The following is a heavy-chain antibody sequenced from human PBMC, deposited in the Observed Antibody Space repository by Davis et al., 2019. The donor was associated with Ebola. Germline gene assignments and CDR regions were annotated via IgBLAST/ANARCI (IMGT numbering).Heavy chain of an antibody. Sequence: AASVKVSCKAAGYTFSGYGITWVRQAPGQGLEWMGWISGYNGNTNYAENLQGRVTMTTDTSTGTAYMELRSLRSDDTAVYYCARDGGEICSSTSCFHGLDVWGLGTTVSVSS. CDR3: ARDGGEICSSTSCFHGLDV. V-gene: IGHV1-18*01. CDR1: GYTFSGYG. J-gene: IGHJ6*02. CDR2: ISGYNGNT. D-gene: IGHD2-2*01.